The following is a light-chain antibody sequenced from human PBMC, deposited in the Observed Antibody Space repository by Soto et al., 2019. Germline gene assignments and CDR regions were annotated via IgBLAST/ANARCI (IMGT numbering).Light chain of an antibody. Sequence: DIQMTQSPSILSASVGDRVTITCRASQSISSWLAWYQQIPGKAPNLLIYTASHLENGVPSRFSGSGSGTEFTLTISSLQPGDFATYYCQHYNTYPWTFGQGTKVDIK. CDR1: QSISSW. CDR2: TAS. J-gene: IGKJ1*01. V-gene: IGKV1-5*03. CDR3: QHYNTYPWT.